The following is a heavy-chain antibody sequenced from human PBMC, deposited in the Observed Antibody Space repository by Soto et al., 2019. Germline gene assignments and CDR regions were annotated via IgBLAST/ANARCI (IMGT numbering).Heavy chain of an antibody. D-gene: IGHD2-15*01. J-gene: IGHJ5*02. CDR3: ARSVVVVVAATPQYNWFDP. CDR2: ISAYNGNT. Sequence: QVQLVQSGAEVKKPGASVKVSCKASGYTFTSYGISWVRQAPGQGLEWMGWISAYNGNTNYAQKLQGRVTMTTDTSTSTAYMELRSVRSDDTAVYYCARSVVVVVAATPQYNWFDPWGQGTLVTVSS. V-gene: IGHV1-18*01. CDR1: GYTFTSYG.